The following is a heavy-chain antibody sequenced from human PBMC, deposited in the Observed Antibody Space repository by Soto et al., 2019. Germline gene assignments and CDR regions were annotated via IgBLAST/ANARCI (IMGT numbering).Heavy chain of an antibody. CDR1: GGSISSSNW. CDR3: VYSSGWSTYYFDY. CDR2: IYHSGST. J-gene: IGHJ4*02. D-gene: IGHD6-19*01. V-gene: IGHV4-4*02. Sequence: PSETLSLTCAVSGGSISSSNWWSWVRQPPGKGLEWIGEIYHSGSTNYNPSLKSRVTISVDKSKNQFSLKLSSVTAADTAVYYCVYSSGWSTYYFDYWGQGTLVTVSS.